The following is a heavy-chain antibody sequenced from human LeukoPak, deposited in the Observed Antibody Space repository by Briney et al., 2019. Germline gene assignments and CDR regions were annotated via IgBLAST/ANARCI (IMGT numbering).Heavy chain of an antibody. D-gene: IGHD3-22*01. CDR2: INTNTGNP. Sequence: ASVKVSCKASGYTFTSYAMNWVRQAPGQGLEWMGWINTNTGNPTYAQGFTGRFVFSLDTSVSTAYLQISSLKAEDTAVYYCAREAPNVYYYDSSGYPPTPYYYYMDVWGKGTTVTVSS. CDR1: GYTFTSYA. CDR3: AREAPNVYYYDSSGYPPTPYYYYMDV. V-gene: IGHV7-4-1*02. J-gene: IGHJ6*03.